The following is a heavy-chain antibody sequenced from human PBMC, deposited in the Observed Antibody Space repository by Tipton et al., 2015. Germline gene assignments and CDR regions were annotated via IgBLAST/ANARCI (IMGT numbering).Heavy chain of an antibody. V-gene: IGHV4-34*01. Sequence: TLSLTCAVSGESFSKYYWSWIRQSPGKGLEWIGEINDSGKSNYNPSLKSRVTISVDTSKSQFSLTLNSVTAADTAVYYCARDLEHGMDVWGQGTTVTVSS. CDR1: GESFSKYY. J-gene: IGHJ6*02. D-gene: IGHD5-24*01. CDR3: ARDLEHGMDV. CDR2: INDSGKS.